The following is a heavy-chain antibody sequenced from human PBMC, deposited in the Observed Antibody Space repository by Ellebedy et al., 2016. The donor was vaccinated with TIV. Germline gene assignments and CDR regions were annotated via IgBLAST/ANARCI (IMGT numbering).Heavy chain of an antibody. Sequence: PGGSLRLSCAASGFTFDDYAMHWVRQGPGKGLEWVSSISWNSGIIGYAESVKGRFIISRDNAKNSLYLQMNSLRPEDTAFYYCTKDVAGGGTEGGASDCWGQGAQVTVSS. CDR3: TKDVAGGGTEGGASDC. CDR1: GFTFDDYA. CDR2: ISWNSGII. D-gene: IGHD6-19*01. J-gene: IGHJ4*02. V-gene: IGHV3-9*01.